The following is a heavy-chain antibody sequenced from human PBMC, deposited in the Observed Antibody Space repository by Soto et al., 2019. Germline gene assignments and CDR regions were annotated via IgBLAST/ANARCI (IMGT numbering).Heavy chain of an antibody. CDR3: ARHVGQQQLYEFDY. V-gene: IGHV4-39*01. CDR2: IYYSGST. CDR1: GGSISSSSYY. D-gene: IGHD6-13*01. J-gene: IGHJ4*02. Sequence: QLQLQESGPGLVKPSETLSLTCTVSGGSISSSSYYWGWIRQPPGKGLEWIGSIYYSGSTYYNPSLKSRVTISGDTSKNQFSVKLSSVTAADTAVYYCARHVGQQQLYEFDYWGQGTLVTVSS.